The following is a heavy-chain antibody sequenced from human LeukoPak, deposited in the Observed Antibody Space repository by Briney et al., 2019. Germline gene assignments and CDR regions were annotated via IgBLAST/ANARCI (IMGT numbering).Heavy chain of an antibody. J-gene: IGHJ4*02. V-gene: IGHV3-48*03. D-gene: IGHD1-26*01. CDR2: ISSSGSTI. Sequence: PGGSLRLSCAASGFIFRSYEMNWVRQAPGQGLEWVSYISSSGSTIYYADSVKGRFTLSRDNAKNSLYLQMNSLRAEDTAVYYCARTGGSYPYYFEYWGQGTLVTVSS. CDR1: GFIFRSYE. CDR3: ARTGGSYPYYFEY.